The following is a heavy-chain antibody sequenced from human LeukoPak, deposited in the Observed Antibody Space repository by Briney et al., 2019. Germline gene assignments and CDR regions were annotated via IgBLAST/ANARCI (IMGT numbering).Heavy chain of an antibody. Sequence: GGPLRLSCAASGFRFSDYYMSWIRQAPGKGLEWVSHISSSGSTIYYAVSVEGRFTISRDNAKSSLYLQMNSLRAEDTAVYYCARCGGRGYSYGYPSYYYYMDVWGKGTTVTVSS. CDR3: ARCGGRGYSYGYPSYYYYMDV. V-gene: IGHV3-11*04. J-gene: IGHJ6*03. D-gene: IGHD5-18*01. CDR2: ISSSGSTI. CDR1: GFRFSDYY.